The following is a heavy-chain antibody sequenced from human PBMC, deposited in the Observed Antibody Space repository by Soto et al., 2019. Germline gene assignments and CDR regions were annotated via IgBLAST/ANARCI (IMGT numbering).Heavy chain of an antibody. D-gene: IGHD3-16*01. CDR2: IFPDDSDT. CDR3: FRGGVPYRTFDY. V-gene: IGHV5-51*01. Sequence: PGESLKISCKASGYIIKNYWIGWVRQMPGQGLEWMGIIFPDDSDTRYSPSFQGHVTISVDKSISTAYVQWSSLKASDSAIYYCFRGGVPYRTFDYWGQGTLVTVSS. CDR1: GYIIKNYW. J-gene: IGHJ4*02.